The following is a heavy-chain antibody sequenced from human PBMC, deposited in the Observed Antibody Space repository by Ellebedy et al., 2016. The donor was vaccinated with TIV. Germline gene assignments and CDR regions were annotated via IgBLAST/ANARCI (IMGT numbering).Heavy chain of an antibody. CDR2: IYISGST. V-gene: IGHV4-4*07. CDR3: AKENNIVVSARFDP. D-gene: IGHD3-16*02. Sequence: SETLSLXXTVSGDSVSGYFWSWVRQSAGKGLEWIGRIYISGSTNYNPSLESRVTMSVDTSKNQLSLKLTSVTAADTAVYYCAKENNIVVSARFDPWGQGILVTVSS. J-gene: IGHJ5*02. CDR1: GDSVSGYF.